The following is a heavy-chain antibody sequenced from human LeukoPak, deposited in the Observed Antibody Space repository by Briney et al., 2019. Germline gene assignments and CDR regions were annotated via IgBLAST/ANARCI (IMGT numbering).Heavy chain of an antibody. J-gene: IGHJ4*02. V-gene: IGHV3-11*01. CDR2: ISRGGNTI. CDR1: GFTFSDFY. D-gene: IGHD3-16*01. Sequence: PGGSLRLSCAASGFTFSDFYMSWIRQAPGKGLEWISYISRGGNTIYYADSVKGRFTISRDNAKNSLYLQMNSLRGDDTAVYYCASRTDDGYAYYFDHWGQGTLVTVSS. CDR3: ASRTDDGYAYYFDH.